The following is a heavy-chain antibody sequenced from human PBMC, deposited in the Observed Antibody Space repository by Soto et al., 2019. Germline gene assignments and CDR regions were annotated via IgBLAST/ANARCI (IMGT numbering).Heavy chain of an antibody. D-gene: IGHD3-9*01. J-gene: IGHJ6*02. CDR1: GFTFSSYA. Sequence: EVQLLESGGGLVQPGGSLRLSCAASGFTFSSYAMSWVRQAPGKGLEWVSAISGGGGTTYYADSVKGRFTISRDNSKNTLYLPMDRLRAEDKAVYYCAKNVWGITIFGGMDVWGQGTTVTVSS. V-gene: IGHV3-23*01. CDR2: ISGGGGTT. CDR3: AKNVWGITIFGGMDV.